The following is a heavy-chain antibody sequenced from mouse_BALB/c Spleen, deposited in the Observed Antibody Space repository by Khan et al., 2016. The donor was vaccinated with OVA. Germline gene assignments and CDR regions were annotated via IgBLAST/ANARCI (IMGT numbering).Heavy chain of an antibody. CDR2: IWACGST. CDR1: GFSLTSYG. Sequence: QVQLKESGPGLVAPSQSLSITCTVSGFSLTSYGVHWVRQPPGKGLEWLGVIWACGSTNYNSAIISRLSNSNNNSKSQVFLKMNSLQTDDAAMYYCARLEDIWGQGTTLTVSS. J-gene: IGHJ2*01. V-gene: IGHV2-9*02. CDR3: ARLEDI. D-gene: IGHD1-3*01.